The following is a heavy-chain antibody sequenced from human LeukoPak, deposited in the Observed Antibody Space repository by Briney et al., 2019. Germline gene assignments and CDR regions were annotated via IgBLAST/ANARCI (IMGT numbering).Heavy chain of an antibody. D-gene: IGHD2-2*01. CDR1: GFTFSSYA. V-gene: IGHV3-23*01. CDR3: AKLPLGRAVKFVVVPAAPDY. J-gene: IGHJ4*02. CDR2: ISGSGGST. Sequence: PGGSLRLSCAASGFTFSSYAMSWVRQAPGKGLEWVSAISGSGGSTYYADSVKGRFTISRDNSKNTLYLQMNSLRAEDTAVYYCAKLPLGRAVKFVVVPAAPDYWGQGTLVTVSS.